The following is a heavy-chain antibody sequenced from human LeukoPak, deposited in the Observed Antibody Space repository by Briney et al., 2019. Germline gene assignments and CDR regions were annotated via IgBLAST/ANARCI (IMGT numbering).Heavy chain of an antibody. CDR2: IHPNSGGT. D-gene: IGHD4-11*01. CDR3: ARVGYSNSYDY. J-gene: IGHJ4*02. Sequence: ASVKVSCKASGYTFIGYYMHWVRQAPGQGLEWMGWIHPNSGGTKYVQKFQGRVTMTRDTSISTAYMDLSTLRSDDTAVYYCARVGYSNSYDYWGQGTLVTVSS. CDR1: GYTFIGYY. V-gene: IGHV1-2*02.